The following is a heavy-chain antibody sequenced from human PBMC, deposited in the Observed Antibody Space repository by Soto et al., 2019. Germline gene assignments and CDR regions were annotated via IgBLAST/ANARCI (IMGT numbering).Heavy chain of an antibody. V-gene: IGHV3-21*01. CDR3: ARLASTGIDY. CDR2: ISSSSNFI. Sequence: PGGSLRLSCAASGFTFSSYSMNWVRQAPGKGLEWVSSISSSSNFIYYADSLRGRFTISRDNARNSLFLQMNSLKAEDTAVYYCARLASTGIDYWGQGTLVTVSS. J-gene: IGHJ4*02. CDR1: GFTFSSYS.